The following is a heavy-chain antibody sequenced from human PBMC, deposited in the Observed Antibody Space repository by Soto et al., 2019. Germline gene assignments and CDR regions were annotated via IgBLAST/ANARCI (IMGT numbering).Heavy chain of an antibody. CDR3: TRDHPIAAAFDY. V-gene: IGHV3-49*05. CDR1: EFTLGDNA. J-gene: IGHJ4*02. Sequence: EVQLVESGGGLVKPGRSLRLPGTASEFTLGDNAMSWFPQPQGKGREWVGFIRSKAYGGTTEYAASVKGRFTISRDDSKSIAYLQMNSLKTEDTAVYYCTRDHPIAAAFDYWGQGTLVTVSS. CDR2: IRSKAYGGTT. D-gene: IGHD6-13*01.